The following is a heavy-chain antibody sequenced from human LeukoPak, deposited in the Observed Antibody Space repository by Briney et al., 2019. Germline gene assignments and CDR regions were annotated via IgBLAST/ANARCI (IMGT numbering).Heavy chain of an antibody. J-gene: IGHJ4*02. Sequence: ASVKVSCKASGYTFTSYGISWVRQAPGQGLEWMGWISAYNGNTNYAQKLQGRVTMTTDTPTSTAYMELRSLRSDDTAVYYCARESLGYCTNGVCYGDYWGQGTLVTVSS. V-gene: IGHV1-18*01. CDR1: GYTFTSYG. CDR3: ARESLGYCTNGVCYGDY. CDR2: ISAYNGNT. D-gene: IGHD2-8*01.